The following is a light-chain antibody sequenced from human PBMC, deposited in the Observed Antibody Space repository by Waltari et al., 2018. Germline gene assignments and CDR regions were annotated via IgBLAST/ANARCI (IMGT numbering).Light chain of an antibody. V-gene: IGKV1-5*03. J-gene: IGKJ3*01. Sequence: DIQMTQSSSTLSASVGDSVTITCRATQRIKSWLAWHQQKAGKAPKVLIYEASNLESGVPSRFTGSASGTEFTLTISDLQPDDFATYYCQQYATYPWTFGPGTKVDIK. CDR2: EAS. CDR3: QQYATYPWT. CDR1: QRIKSW.